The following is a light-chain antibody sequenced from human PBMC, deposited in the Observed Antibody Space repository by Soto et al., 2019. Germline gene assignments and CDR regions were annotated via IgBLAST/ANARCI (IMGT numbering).Light chain of an antibody. Sequence: QCALTQPPSASGSPGQSVTISCTGTSSDVGGYNYVSWYQQHPGKAPKLMIYEVSKRPSGVPDRFSGSKSGNTASLTVSGLQAEDEADYYCSSYAGSNKLVFGGGTKLTVL. J-gene: IGLJ2*01. CDR2: EVS. V-gene: IGLV2-8*01. CDR1: SSDVGGYNY. CDR3: SSYAGSNKLV.